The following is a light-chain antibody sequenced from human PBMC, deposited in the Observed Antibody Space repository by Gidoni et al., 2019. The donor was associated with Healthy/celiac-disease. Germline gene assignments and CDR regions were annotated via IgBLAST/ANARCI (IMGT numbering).Light chain of an antibody. J-gene: IGKJ2*01. CDR2: AAS. CDR1: QGISSY. V-gene: IGKV1-8*01. Sequence: AIRRTKSPSSFSASTGDRVTITCRASQGISSYLDWYQQKPGKAPKLLIYAASTLQSGVPSRFSGSGSGTDFTLTISCLQSEDFATYYCQQYYSYPYTFXQXTKLEIK. CDR3: QQYYSYPYT.